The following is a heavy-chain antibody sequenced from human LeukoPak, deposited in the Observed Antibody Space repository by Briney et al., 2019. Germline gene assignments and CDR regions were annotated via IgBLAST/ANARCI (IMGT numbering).Heavy chain of an antibody. CDR1: GFNFGVFW. V-gene: IGHV3-7*01. J-gene: IGHJ6*03. CDR3: ARKGYFDTYYYYMDV. CDR2: MNEGGSHI. Sequence: RSLRLSCAASGFNFGVFWMSWVRQAPGRGLQWVASMNEGGSHIYYEDSVKGRFTISRDNARKSLFLQMNSLRAEDTAVYYCARKGYFDTYYYYMDVWGKGTTVTVSS. D-gene: IGHD3-9*01.